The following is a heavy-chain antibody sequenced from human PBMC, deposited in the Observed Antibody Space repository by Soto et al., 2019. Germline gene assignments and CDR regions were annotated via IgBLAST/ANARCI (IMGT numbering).Heavy chain of an antibody. Sequence: QVQLVQSGAEVKKPGASVKVSCKASGYTFTSYGISWVRQAPGQGLEWMGWISAYNGNTNYAQKLQGRVTITTDTSTSTAYMELRSLRSDDTAVYYCARDNPVRYCSSTSCYAVYYGMDVWGQGTTVTVSS. CDR1: GYTFTSYG. CDR3: ARDNPVRYCSSTSCYAVYYGMDV. J-gene: IGHJ6*02. D-gene: IGHD2-2*01. V-gene: IGHV1-18*01. CDR2: ISAYNGNT.